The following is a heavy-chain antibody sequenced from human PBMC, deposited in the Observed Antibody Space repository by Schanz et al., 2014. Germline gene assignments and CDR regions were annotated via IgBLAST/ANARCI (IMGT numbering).Heavy chain of an antibody. V-gene: IGHV3-33*06. CDR2: IWFDGSNQ. CDR1: GFTFSNYG. Sequence: QVQLVESGGGVVQPGRSLRLSCAASGFTFSNYGMHWVRQSPGKGLEWVAIIWFDGSNQYYADSVKGRFTISRDNSKNTLYLKMNSLRVEDTALYYCAKERLGGSYRDGSYFYDYWGQGTLVTVSS. J-gene: IGHJ4*02. D-gene: IGHD1-26*01. CDR3: AKERLGGSYRDGSYFYDY.